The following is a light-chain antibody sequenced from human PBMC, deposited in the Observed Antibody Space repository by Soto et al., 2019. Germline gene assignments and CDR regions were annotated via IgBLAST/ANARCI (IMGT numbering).Light chain of an antibody. J-gene: IGLJ1*01. CDR2: ANN. CDR1: SSNLGAGYD. CDR3: QSYDSSRSPLYV. Sequence: QSELTQPPSVSGAPGQRVSISCTGSSSNLGAGYDVHWYQHLPGTAPKLLIYANNNRPSGVPDRFSGSKSGTSASLAITGLQAEDEADYYCQSYDSSRSPLYVFGTGTKVTVL. V-gene: IGLV1-40*01.